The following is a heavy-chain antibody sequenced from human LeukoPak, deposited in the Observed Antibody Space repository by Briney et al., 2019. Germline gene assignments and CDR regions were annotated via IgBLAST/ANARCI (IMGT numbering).Heavy chain of an antibody. V-gene: IGHV4-59*01. CDR3: ASSGSGYDYDNYYYYYVDV. CDR1: GGSISSYY. D-gene: IGHD5-12*01. Sequence: SETLSLTCTVSGGSISSYYWSWIRQPPGKRLEWIGYIYYSGSTNYNPSLKSRVTISVDTSKNQFSLKLSSVTAADTAVYYCASSGSGYDYDNYYYYYVDVWGKGTTVTVSS. J-gene: IGHJ6*03. CDR2: IYYSGST.